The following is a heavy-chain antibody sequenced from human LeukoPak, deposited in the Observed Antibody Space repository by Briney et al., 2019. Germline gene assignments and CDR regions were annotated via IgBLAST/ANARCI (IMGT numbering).Heavy chain of an antibody. J-gene: IGHJ4*02. CDR3: AKEPRHCGADCFSLLDC. CDR2: IYSDGST. Sequence: GGSLRLSCAASGFTVSTNYMTWVRQAPGKGLEWVSFIYSDGSTYYADSVKGRFTISRDNSKNTLYLQMNSLRAEDTAVYYCAKEPRHCGADCFSLLDCWGQGTLVTVSS. CDR1: GFTVSTNY. D-gene: IGHD2-21*02. V-gene: IGHV3-53*01.